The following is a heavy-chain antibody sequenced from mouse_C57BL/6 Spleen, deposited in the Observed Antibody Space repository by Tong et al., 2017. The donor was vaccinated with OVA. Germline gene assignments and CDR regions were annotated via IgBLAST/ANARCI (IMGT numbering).Heavy chain of an antibody. CDR1: GFTFSSYG. Sequence: EVQLQESGGDLVKPGGSLKLSCAASGFTFSSYGMSWVRQTPDKRLEWVATISSDGSYTYYPDSVKGRFTISRDNAKNTLYLQMSSLKSEDTAMYYCARREVRRAWFAYWGQGTLVTVSA. CDR3: ARREVRRAWFAY. D-gene: IGHD2-14*01. V-gene: IGHV5-6*01. CDR2: ISSDGSYT. J-gene: IGHJ3*01.